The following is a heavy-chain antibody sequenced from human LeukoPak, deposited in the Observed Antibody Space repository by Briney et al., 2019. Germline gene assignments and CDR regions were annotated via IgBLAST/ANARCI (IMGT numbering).Heavy chain of an antibody. D-gene: IGHD2-2*01. V-gene: IGHV3-11*01. Sequence: GGSLRLSCAASGFTFSDYYMSWIRQAPGKGLEWVSYISSSGSTIYYADSVKGRFTISRDNAKNSLYLQVNSLRAEDTAVYYCAREGGYCSSTSCYAPWFDPWGQGTLVTVSS. CDR2: ISSSGSTI. CDR3: AREGGYCSSTSCYAPWFDP. J-gene: IGHJ5*02. CDR1: GFTFSDYY.